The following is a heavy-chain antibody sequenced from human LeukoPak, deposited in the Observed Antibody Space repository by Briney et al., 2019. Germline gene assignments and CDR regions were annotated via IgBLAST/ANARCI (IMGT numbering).Heavy chain of an antibody. Sequence: GESLKISCKGSGYSFTTYWIAWVRQMPGKGLEWMGVVYPGDSDTRYSPSFQGQVTISADKSISTAFLRWSSLEASDTALYYCARRLGATNNFDYWGQGTLVTVLS. CDR1: GYSFTTYW. V-gene: IGHV5-51*01. CDR2: VYPGDSDT. J-gene: IGHJ4*02. CDR3: ARRLGATNNFDY. D-gene: IGHD1-26*01.